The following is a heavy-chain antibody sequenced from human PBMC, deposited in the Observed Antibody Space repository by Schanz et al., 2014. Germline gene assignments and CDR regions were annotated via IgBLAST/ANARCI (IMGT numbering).Heavy chain of an antibody. CDR3: AKGFGGYDLVLDY. Sequence: QVQLVESGGGVVQPGGSLRLSCAASGFTFTNLGMHWVRRAPGKGLEWVAFIRYDGSNQYYADSVKGRFTISRDNSKNQLSLQMNSLRAEYTAVYYCAKGFGGYDLVLDYWGQGTLVTVSS. CDR1: GFTFTNLG. CDR2: IRYDGSNQ. J-gene: IGHJ4*02. V-gene: IGHV3-30*02. D-gene: IGHD5-12*01.